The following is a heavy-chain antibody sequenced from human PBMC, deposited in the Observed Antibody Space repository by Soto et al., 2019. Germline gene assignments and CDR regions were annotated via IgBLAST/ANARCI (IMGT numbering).Heavy chain of an antibody. CDR3: ARDSRDRYSSGWYSDY. V-gene: IGHV2-5*01. CDR2: IYWNDDK. Sequence: KESGPTLVKPTQTLTLTCNFSGFSLSTSGVGVGWIRHPPGKALERLALIYWNDDKRYSPSLKSLLTITKDNSKNQVGLTMTNMDPVNTATYYCARDSRDRYSSGWYSDYWGQETLVTDSS. J-gene: IGHJ4*02. D-gene: IGHD6-19*01. CDR1: GFSLSTSGVG.